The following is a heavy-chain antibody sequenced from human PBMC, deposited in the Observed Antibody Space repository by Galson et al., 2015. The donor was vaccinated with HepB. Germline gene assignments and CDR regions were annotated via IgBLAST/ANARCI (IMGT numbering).Heavy chain of an antibody. Sequence: SLRLSCAASGFTFSSYWMSWVRQAPGKGLEWVANINQDGSVKYYVDSLKGRFTISRDNAKNSLYLQMSSLRADDTAVYYCASSTYCGGDSCYNPPFDFWGQGTLVTVSS. CDR3: ASSTYCGGDSCYNPPFDF. V-gene: IGHV3-7*03. CDR2: INQDGSVK. J-gene: IGHJ4*02. D-gene: IGHD2-21*01. CDR1: GFTFSSYW.